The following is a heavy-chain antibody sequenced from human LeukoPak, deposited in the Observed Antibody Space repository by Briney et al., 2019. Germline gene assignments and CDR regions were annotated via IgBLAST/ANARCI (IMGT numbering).Heavy chain of an antibody. V-gene: IGHV4-4*07. CDR3: ASGSSGYDP. J-gene: IGHJ5*02. D-gene: IGHD5-12*01. CDR1: GGSISNYY. Sequence: SKTLSLTCTVSGGSISNYYWSWIRQPAGKGLEWIGRIYSSGTTIYNPSLKSRVTMSVDTSKNQFSLKLSSVTAADTAVYFCASGSSGYDPWGQGTLVTVSS. CDR2: IYSSGTT.